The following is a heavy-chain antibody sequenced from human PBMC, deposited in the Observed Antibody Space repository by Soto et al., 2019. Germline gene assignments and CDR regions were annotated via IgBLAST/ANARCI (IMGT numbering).Heavy chain of an antibody. D-gene: IGHD4-17*01. J-gene: IGHJ4*02. V-gene: IGHV1-18*01. CDR3: ARDVPTVTTGGPDY. CDR2: ISAYNGNT. CDR1: GYTFTSYG. Sequence: VKVSCKASGYTFTSYGISWVRQAPGQGLEWMGWISAYNGNTNYAQKFQGRVTMTTDTSTSTAYMELRSLRSDDTAVYYCARDVPTVTTGGPDYWGQGTLVTVSS.